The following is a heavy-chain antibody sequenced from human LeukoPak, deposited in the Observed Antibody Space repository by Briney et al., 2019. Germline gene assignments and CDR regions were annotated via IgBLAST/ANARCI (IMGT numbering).Heavy chain of an antibody. CDR1: GFTFSSYW. V-gene: IGHV3-74*01. CDR2: INSDGRAT. J-gene: IGHJ6*02. CDR3: TRDHGLDV. Sequence: PGGSLRLSCAASGFTFSSYWMSWVRQAPGKGLMWVSQINSDGRATSCADPVKGRCTISRDNAKNMLYLEMNSLRVEDTAVYFCTRDHGLDVWGQGTTVTVSS.